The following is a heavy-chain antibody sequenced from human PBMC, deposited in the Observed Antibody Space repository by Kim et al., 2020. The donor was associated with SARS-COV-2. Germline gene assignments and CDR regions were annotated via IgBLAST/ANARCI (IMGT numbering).Heavy chain of an antibody. CDR3: ARHLLVTTVTFYWYLDL. D-gene: IGHD2-21*02. CDR1: GPTSRNSA. Sequence: GGSLRLSCAASGPTSRNSAMSWVRQAPGKGLEWVAGIFGSGSGTYYADSVRGRFIISRDNSQGTMYLQMDNLRAEDTAVYYCARHLLVTTVTFYWYLDLWGRGTLVTVSS. CDR2: IFGSGSGT. V-gene: IGHV3-23*01. J-gene: IGHJ2*01.